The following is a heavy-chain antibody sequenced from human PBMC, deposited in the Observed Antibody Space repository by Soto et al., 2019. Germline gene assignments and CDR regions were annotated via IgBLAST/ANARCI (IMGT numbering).Heavy chain of an antibody. D-gene: IGHD1-1*01. V-gene: IGHV1-18*01. CDR3: ARGRYGDY. J-gene: IGHJ4*02. CDR2: ISTHNGNT. Sequence: QVHLAQSGAEVKKPGASVKVSCKGSGYTFTSYGITWVRQAPGQGLEWMGWISTHNGNTDYAQKLQGRVTVTRDTSTCTAYMELRSLRSDDTAVYYCARGRYGDYWGQGALVTVSS. CDR1: GYTFTSYG.